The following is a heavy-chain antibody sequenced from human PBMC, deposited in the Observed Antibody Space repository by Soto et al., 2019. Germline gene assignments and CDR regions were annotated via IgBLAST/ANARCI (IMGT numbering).Heavy chain of an antibody. CDR2: MNPGSGDT. Sequence: ASVKVSCKASGYSFTNNDVSWVRQATGQGLEWMGWMNPGSGDTGYAQKFQGRVTMTRDISTATAYMELSSLRSDDTATYYCARMATFGSLNWFDDCGQRPLVT. D-gene: IGHD3-16*01. CDR3: ARMATFGSLNWFDD. CDR1: GYSFTNND. V-gene: IGHV1-8*01. J-gene: IGHJ5*02.